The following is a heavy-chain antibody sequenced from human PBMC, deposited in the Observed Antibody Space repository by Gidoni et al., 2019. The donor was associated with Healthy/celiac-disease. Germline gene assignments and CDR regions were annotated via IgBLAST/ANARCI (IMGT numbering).Heavy chain of an antibody. J-gene: IGHJ4*02. CDR2: ISYDGSNK. CDR3: ARDRSSGYSHYFDY. Sequence: QVQLVESGGGVVQPGRSLRLSCAASGFTFSSYAMHWVRQAPGKGLEWVAVISYDGSNKYYADSVKGRFTISRDNSKNTLYLQMNSLRAEDTAVYYCARDRSSGYSHYFDYWGQGTLVTVSS. D-gene: IGHD3-22*01. V-gene: IGHV3-30-3*01. CDR1: GFTFSSYA.